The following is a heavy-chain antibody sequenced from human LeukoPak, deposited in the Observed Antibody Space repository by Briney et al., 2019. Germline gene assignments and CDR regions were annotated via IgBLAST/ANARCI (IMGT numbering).Heavy chain of an antibody. CDR1: GFTVSSNY. CDR3: ARDSAAAGTDY. CDR2: IYSGGST. V-gene: IGHV3-53*04. D-gene: IGHD6-13*01. J-gene: IGHJ4*02. Sequence: PGGSLRLSCAASGFTVSSNYMSWVRQAPGKGLEWVSVIYSGGSTYYADSVKGRFTIPRHNSKNTLYLQMNSLRAEDTAVYYCARDSAAAGTDYWGQGTLVTVSS.